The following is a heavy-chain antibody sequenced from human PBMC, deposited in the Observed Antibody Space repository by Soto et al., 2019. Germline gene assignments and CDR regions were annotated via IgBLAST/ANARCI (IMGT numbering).Heavy chain of an antibody. V-gene: IGHV3-21*01. J-gene: IGHJ4*02. CDR3: AREVSKYSGYDFEY. Sequence: EVQLVESGGGLVKPGGSLRLSCAASGFTFSSYSMNWVRQAPGKGLEWVSSISSSSSYIYYADSVKGRFTISRDNAKNSLYLQMNGLRAEDTAVYYCAREVSKYSGYDFEYWGQGTLVTVSS. CDR2: ISSSSSYI. CDR1: GFTFSSYS. D-gene: IGHD5-12*01.